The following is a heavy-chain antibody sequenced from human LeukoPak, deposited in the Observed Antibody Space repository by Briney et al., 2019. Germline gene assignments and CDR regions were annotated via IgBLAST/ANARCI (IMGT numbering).Heavy chain of an antibody. CDR1: GGSISSYY. Sequence: SETLSLTCTVSGGSISSYYWSWIRQPPGKGLEWIGYIYYSGSTNYNPSLKSRVTISVDTSKNQFSLKLSSVTAADTAVYYCARQVSYGDYGIDYWGQGALVTVSS. V-gene: IGHV4-59*08. J-gene: IGHJ4*02. CDR2: IYYSGST. CDR3: ARQVSYGDYGIDY. D-gene: IGHD4-17*01.